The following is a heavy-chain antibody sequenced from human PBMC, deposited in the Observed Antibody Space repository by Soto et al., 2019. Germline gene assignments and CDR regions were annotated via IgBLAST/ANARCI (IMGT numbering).Heavy chain of an antibody. Sequence: SVKVSCKASGGTFSSYTISWVRQAPGQGLEWMGRIIPILGIANYAQKFQGRVTITADKSTSTAYMELSSLRSEDTAVYYCAFYGSGSYYYYYYSMDVWGQGTTVTVSS. CDR1: GGTFSSYT. V-gene: IGHV1-69*02. CDR3: AFYGSGSYYYYYYSMDV. CDR2: IIPILGIA. D-gene: IGHD3-10*01. J-gene: IGHJ6*02.